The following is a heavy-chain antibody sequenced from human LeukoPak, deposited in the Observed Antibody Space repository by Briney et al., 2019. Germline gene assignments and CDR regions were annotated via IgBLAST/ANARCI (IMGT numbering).Heavy chain of an antibody. CDR1: GASVNDYF. CDR3: AYYSVLGRTFDY. V-gene: IGHV4-59*02. J-gene: IGHJ4*02. CDR2: VHHTFSS. Sequence: SETLSLARTVSGASVNDYFWSWIRQPPGKGLEWIGNVHHTFSSNFSPSLKSRVTISMDTSKSQVSLRLSSVTAADTAVYYCAYYSVLGRTFDYWCQGTLVTVSS. D-gene: IGHD4-11*01.